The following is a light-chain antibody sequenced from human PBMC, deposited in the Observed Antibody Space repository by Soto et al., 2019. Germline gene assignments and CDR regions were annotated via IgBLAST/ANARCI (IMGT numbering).Light chain of an antibody. V-gene: IGKV3-20*01. Sequence: EIVLTQSPGTLSLSPGERATLSCRASQSVSSSYLAWYQQKPGQAPRLLIYGASSRATGIPDRFSGSGSGTDFTLTISRLETEDFAVYYCQQYGSSLRGTFGQGT. J-gene: IGKJ1*01. CDR1: QSVSSSY. CDR3: QQYGSSLRGT. CDR2: GAS.